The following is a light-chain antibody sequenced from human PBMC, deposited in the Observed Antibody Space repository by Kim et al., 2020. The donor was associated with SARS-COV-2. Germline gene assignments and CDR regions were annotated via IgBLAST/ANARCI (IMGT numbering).Light chain of an antibody. CDR2: DNN. CDR1: RSNIGSNP. CDR3: ATWDSSLSVGV. V-gene: IGLV1-51*01. Sequence: QSVLTQPPSVSAAPGQKVTISCSGSRSNIGSNPVSWYQQFPGTAPKLITYDNNERPSGIPDRLSSSKSGTSATLGITGLRTGDEADYYCATWDSSLSVGVFGGGTKVTVL. J-gene: IGLJ3*02.